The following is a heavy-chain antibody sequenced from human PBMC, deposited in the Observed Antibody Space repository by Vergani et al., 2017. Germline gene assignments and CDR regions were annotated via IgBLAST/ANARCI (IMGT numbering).Heavy chain of an antibody. J-gene: IGHJ4*02. Sequence: QVQLVQSGAEVKKPGASVRVSCKASGYTFTSDDINWVRQAPGQGLEWMGWMNPNSGNTGYAQQLQGRLTITRATSITTAYMELSGLTSEDMAIYYCARARRTCTAYDCPRYYYDYWGQGTLVTVSS. CDR2: MNPNSGNT. D-gene: IGHD2-8*02. CDR1: GYTFTSDD. V-gene: IGHV1-8*03. CDR3: ARARRTCTAYDCPRYYYDY.